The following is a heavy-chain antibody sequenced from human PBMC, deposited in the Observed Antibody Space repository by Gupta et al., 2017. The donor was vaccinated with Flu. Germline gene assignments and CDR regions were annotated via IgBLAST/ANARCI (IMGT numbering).Heavy chain of an antibody. J-gene: IGHJ4*02. Sequence: QVQLVQSGAEVKKPGASVKVSCKASGYTFTSYAMHWVRQAPGQRLEWMGWINAGNGNTKYSQKFQGRVTITRDTSASTAYIELSSLRSEDTAVYYCARDRGAAAGTSLDYWGQGTLVTVSS. CDR3: ARDRGAAAGTSLDY. CDR2: INAGNGNT. V-gene: IGHV1-3*01. CDR1: GYTFTSYA. D-gene: IGHD6-13*01.